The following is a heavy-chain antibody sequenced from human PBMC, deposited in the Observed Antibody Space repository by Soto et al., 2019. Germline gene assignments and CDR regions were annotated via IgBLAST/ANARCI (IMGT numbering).Heavy chain of an antibody. J-gene: IGHJ4*02. Sequence: GGSLRLSCAASGFTFSSYAMSWVRQAPGKGLEWVSAISGSGGSTYYADSVKGRFTISRDNSKNTLYLQMNSLRAEDTAVYYCAKDYVDMQWLGDFDYWGQGTLVTVSS. CDR1: GFTFSSYA. D-gene: IGHD6-19*01. CDR2: ISGSGGST. CDR3: AKDYVDMQWLGDFDY. V-gene: IGHV3-23*01.